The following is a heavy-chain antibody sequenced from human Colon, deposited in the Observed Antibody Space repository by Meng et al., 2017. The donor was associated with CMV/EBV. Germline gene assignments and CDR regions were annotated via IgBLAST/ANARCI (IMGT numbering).Heavy chain of an antibody. CDR3: GRNRVDL. V-gene: IGHV3-7*01. J-gene: IGHJ5*02. Sequence: GASLKISCAASGFTFSSYWMSWVRQAPGKGLEWVANIKYDGSEKFYVDSVKGRFTISRDNAKNSLFLQMNSLRVDDTAVYYCGRNRVDLWGQGTLVTVSS. CDR1: GFTFSSYW. CDR2: IKYDGSEK. D-gene: IGHD1-14*01.